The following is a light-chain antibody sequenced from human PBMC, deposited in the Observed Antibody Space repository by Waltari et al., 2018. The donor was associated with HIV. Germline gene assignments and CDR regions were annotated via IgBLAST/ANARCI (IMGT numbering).Light chain of an antibody. CDR2: SAS. CDR3: QHSFGT. Sequence: EVVLTQSPGTLSLSPGERATLSCRASQPLISDYLAWYQQKPGQAPSLLVYSASNRAVGVPDRFDGGGFGTDFTLTISRLEPEDSAVYYCQHSFGTFGRGTRVEI. V-gene: IGKV3-20*01. CDR1: QPLISDY. J-gene: IGKJ4*02.